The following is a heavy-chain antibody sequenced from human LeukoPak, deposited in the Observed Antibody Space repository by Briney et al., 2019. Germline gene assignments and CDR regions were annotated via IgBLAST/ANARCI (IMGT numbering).Heavy chain of an antibody. J-gene: IGHJ2*01. D-gene: IGHD3-10*01. CDR1: GGSFSGYY. V-gene: IGHV4-34*01. Sequence: SETLSLTCAVYGGSFSGYYWSWNRQPPGKGLEWIGEINHSGSTNYNPSLKSRVTISVDTSKNQFSLKLSSVTAADTAVYYCARGSPPYYYGSGSRRYFDLWGRGTLVTVSS. CDR3: ARGSPPYYYGSGSRRYFDL. CDR2: INHSGST.